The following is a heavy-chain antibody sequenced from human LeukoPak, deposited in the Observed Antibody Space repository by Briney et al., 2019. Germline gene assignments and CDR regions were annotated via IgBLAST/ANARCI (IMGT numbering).Heavy chain of an antibody. D-gene: IGHD3-22*01. J-gene: IGHJ4*02. Sequence: GASVKVSCKASGGTFSSYAISWVRQALGQGLEWMGRIIPILGIANYAQKFQGRVTITADKSTSTAYMELSSLRSEDTAVYYCARDLGYDSSGYLVWGQGTLVTVSS. CDR3: ARDLGYDSSGYLV. CDR2: IIPILGIA. CDR1: GGTFSSYA. V-gene: IGHV1-69*04.